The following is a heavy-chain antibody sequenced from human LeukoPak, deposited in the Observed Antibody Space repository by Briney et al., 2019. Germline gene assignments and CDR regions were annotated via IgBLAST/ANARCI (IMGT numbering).Heavy chain of an antibody. Sequence: SETLSLTCTVSGGSISSSSYYWGWIRQPPGKGLEWIGSIYYSGSSYYNPSLKSRVTISVDTSKNQFSLKLSSVTAADTAVYYCARLGYSESYYLWDYWGQGTLVTVSS. D-gene: IGHD1-26*01. CDR2: IYYSGSS. CDR3: ARLGYSESYYLWDY. V-gene: IGHV4-39*01. CDR1: GGSISSSSYY. J-gene: IGHJ4*02.